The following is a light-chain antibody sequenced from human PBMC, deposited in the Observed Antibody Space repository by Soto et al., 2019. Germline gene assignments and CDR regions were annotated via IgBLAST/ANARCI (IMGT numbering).Light chain of an antibody. J-gene: IGLJ3*02. CDR3: SSYAGSNDRWV. CDR2: EVS. CDR1: SSDIGAYNY. Sequence: QSVLTQPPSASGSPGQSVTISCTGTSSDIGAYNYVSWYQQHPGKAPKLMIHEVSKRPSGVPDRFSGSKSGNTASLTVSGLQAEDEADYYCSSYAGSNDRWVFGGGTKRTVL. V-gene: IGLV2-8*01.